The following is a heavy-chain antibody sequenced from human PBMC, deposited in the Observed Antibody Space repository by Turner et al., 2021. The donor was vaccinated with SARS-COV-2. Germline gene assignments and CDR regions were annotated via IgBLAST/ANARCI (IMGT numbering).Heavy chain of an antibody. V-gene: IGHV4-34*01. CDR1: GGSFSAYY. Sequence: QLQLQQWGAGLLKSSETLSLTCAVYGGSFSAYYWTWLRQSPGKGLEWIAEINHSGTTKCNPSLKSRVTISVDTSKNQFSLNLNSVTAADTAVYYCARGLGFGGILNYIDSWGQGNLVTVSS. CDR3: ARGLGFGGILNYIDS. CDR2: INHSGTT. J-gene: IGHJ4*02. D-gene: IGHD2-15*01.